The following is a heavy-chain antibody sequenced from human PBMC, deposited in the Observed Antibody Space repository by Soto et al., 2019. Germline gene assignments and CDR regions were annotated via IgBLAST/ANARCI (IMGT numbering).Heavy chain of an antibody. J-gene: IGHJ4*02. CDR3: VRPDSSGYYVN. Sequence: GDSVKVSCKASGYTFTGYYMHWVRQAPGQGLEWMGWINPNSGGTNYAQKFQGRVTMTRDTSISTAYMELSSLKASDTAMYYCVRPDSSGYYVNWGQGTLVTVSS. V-gene: IGHV1-2*02. CDR1: GYTFTGYY. CDR2: INPNSGGT. D-gene: IGHD3-22*01.